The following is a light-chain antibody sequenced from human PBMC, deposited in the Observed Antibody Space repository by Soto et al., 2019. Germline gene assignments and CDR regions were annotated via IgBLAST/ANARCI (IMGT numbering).Light chain of an antibody. CDR3: QQYGGSGT. CDR1: QSVSNNF. CDR2: GAS. V-gene: IGKV3-20*01. Sequence: EIVLTQSPGTLSLSLGERATLSCRASQSVSNNFLAWYQQKPGQAPRLLIYGASSRATGIPDRFSGSGSGTDFTLTISRLETEDFGVYYCQQYGGSGTFGQGTKV. J-gene: IGKJ1*01.